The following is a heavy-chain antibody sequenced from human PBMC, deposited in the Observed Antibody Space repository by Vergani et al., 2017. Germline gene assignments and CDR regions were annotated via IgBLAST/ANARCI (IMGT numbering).Heavy chain of an antibody. Sequence: QVQLQQWGAGLLKPSETLSLTCAVYGGSFSGYYWSWIRQPPGKGLEWIGEINHSGSTNYNPSLKSRVTISVDTSMNQFSLKLSSVTAADTAVYYCAKTEHPLDIVLVPAATTERWFDPWGQGTLVTVSS. J-gene: IGHJ5*02. CDR2: INHSGST. CDR3: AKTEHPLDIVLVPAATTERWFDP. D-gene: IGHD2-2*03. V-gene: IGHV4-34*01. CDR1: GGSFSGYY.